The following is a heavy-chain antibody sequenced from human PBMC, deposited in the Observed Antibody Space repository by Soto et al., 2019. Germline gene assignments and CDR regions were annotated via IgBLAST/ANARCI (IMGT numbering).Heavy chain of an antibody. CDR2: MYPTGIT. V-gene: IGHV4-4*02. D-gene: IGHD2-2*01. J-gene: IGHJ4*02. CDR3: TRDEGRCINSTCCPFSY. CDR1: GSCITKNKW. Sequence: SETRSRAGRVGGSCITKNKWWSWVRQPPGKGPEWIGEMYPTGITNYNPSLKRRVTISMDRSQNQFSLTLTSATAADTAVYYCTRDEGRCINSTCCPFSYYGQGTLVTVS.